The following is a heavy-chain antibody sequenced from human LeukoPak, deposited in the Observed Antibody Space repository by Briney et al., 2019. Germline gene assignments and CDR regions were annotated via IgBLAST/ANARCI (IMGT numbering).Heavy chain of an antibody. V-gene: IGHV3-11*01. CDR3: ARELEYSSSSYYYYGMDV. D-gene: IGHD6-6*01. CDR1: GFPFSDYY. J-gene: IGHJ6*02. Sequence: GGSLRLSCAASGFPFSDYYMSWIRQAPGRGLEWVSYISSSGSTIYYAAYVKGRYTSSRDNAKNSLYLQMNSLRAEDTAVYYCARELEYSSSSYYYYGMDVWGQGTTVTVSS. CDR2: ISSSGSTI.